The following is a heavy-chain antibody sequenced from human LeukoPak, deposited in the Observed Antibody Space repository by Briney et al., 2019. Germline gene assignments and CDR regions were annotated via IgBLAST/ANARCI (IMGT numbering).Heavy chain of an antibody. Sequence: SETLSLTCTVSGDSISSDGHSWSWIRQPPGKGLEWIGYIYHSGSTNHNPSLKSRVTISVDTSKNQFSLKLTSVTAADTAVYYCARGTYYYYDSSGYLFWFDPWGQGTLVTVSS. CDR2: IYHSGST. CDR3: ARGTYYYYDSSGYLFWFDP. J-gene: IGHJ5*02. D-gene: IGHD3-22*01. CDR1: GDSISSDGHS. V-gene: IGHV4-61*08.